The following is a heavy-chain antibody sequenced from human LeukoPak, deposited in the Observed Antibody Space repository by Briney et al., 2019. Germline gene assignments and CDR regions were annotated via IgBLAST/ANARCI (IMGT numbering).Heavy chain of an antibody. D-gene: IGHD3-10*01. CDR3: ARAAMVRGVLLNYFDY. CDR2: IYYSGST. J-gene: IGHJ4*02. V-gene: IGHV4-59*08. Sequence: SETLSLTCTVSGGSISSYYWSWIRQSPGKGLEWIGYIYYSGSTNYNPSLKSRVTISVDTSKNQFSLKLSSVTAADTAVYYCARAAMVRGVLLNYFDYWGQGTLVTASS. CDR1: GGSISSYY.